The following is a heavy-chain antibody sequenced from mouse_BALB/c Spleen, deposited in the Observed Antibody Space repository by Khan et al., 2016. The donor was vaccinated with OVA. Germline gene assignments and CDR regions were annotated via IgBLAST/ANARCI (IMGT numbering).Heavy chain of an antibody. CDR2: INPNNGGT. CDR3: KRGGYGSPFDY. CDR1: GYTLTSFY. V-gene: IGHV1S81*02. J-gene: IGHJ3*01. D-gene: IGHD1-1*01. Sequence: VQLQESGAELVKPGASVKLSCKASGYTLTSFYMYWVKQRPGQGLEWIGEINPNNGGTNVNEKFKSKATLTVDKSSSTAYMERSSLTSEDSAFYYCKRGGYGSPFDYWGQGTLVTGSA.